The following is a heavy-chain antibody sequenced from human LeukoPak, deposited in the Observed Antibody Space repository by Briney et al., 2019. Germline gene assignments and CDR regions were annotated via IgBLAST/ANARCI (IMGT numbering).Heavy chain of an antibody. CDR1: RGSISNYY. CDR2: FSYSGST. CDR3: ARDGPGDVGFDY. J-gene: IGHJ4*02. V-gene: IGHV4-59*01. Sequence: PSETLSLTCTVSRGSISNYYWGWIRQPPGKGLEWIGFFSYSGSTNYNPSLKSRVTISVDTSKNQFSLKLTSVTAADTAVCYCARDGPGDVGFDYWGQGTLVTVSS. D-gene: IGHD7-27*01.